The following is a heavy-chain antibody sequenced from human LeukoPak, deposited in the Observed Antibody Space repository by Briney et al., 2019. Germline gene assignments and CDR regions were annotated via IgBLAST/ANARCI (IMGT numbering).Heavy chain of an antibody. CDR3: ARTRVARFAFDM. CDR2: MYYTEST. D-gene: IGHD3-3*01. CDR1: GYSISSSNW. V-gene: IGHV4-28*01. Sequence: SETLSLTCAVSGYSISSSNWWGWIRQPPGRGLEWIGYMYYTESTYYNPSLKRRVTMSVDTSKNQFSLKLSSVTAVDTAVYYCARTRVARFAFDMWGQGTMVTVSS. J-gene: IGHJ3*02.